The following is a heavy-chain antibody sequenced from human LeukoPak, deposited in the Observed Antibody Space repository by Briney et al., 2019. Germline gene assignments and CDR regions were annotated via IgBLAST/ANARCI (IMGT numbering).Heavy chain of an antibody. D-gene: IGHD1-1*01. CDR2: INPSGGTT. CDR1: GYTFTNYY. V-gene: IGHV1-46*01. Sequence: PRASVKVSCKASGYTFTNYYMHWVRQAPGQGLEWMAIINPSGGTTTYAQKFQGRVTVSTDTSTSTVYMELSNLRSEDTAVYYCARKGGITSTADYWGQGTLVTVSS. J-gene: IGHJ4*02. CDR3: ARKGGITSTADY.